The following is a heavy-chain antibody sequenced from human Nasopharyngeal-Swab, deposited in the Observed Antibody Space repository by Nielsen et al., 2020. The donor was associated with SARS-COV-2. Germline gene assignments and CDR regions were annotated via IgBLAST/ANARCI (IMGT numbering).Heavy chain of an antibody. D-gene: IGHD1-1*01. CDR1: GFSLSTSGMS. CDR3: ARVPATGYYFDY. Sequence: SGPTLVKPTQTLTLTCTFSGFSLSTSGMSVSWIRQPPGKALEWLALIDLDDDKYYSTSLKTSITISKDTSNNQVVLTMTNMDPVDTATYYCARVPATGYYFDYWGQGTLVTVSS. V-gene: IGHV2-70*01. CDR2: IDLDDDK. J-gene: IGHJ4*02.